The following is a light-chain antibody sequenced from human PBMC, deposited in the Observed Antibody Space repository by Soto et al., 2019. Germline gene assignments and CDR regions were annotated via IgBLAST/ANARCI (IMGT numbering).Light chain of an antibody. CDR1: SSDVGGYNY. V-gene: IGLV2-8*01. Sequence: QSVLTQPPSASGSPGQSVTISCTGTSSDVGGYNYVSWYQQHPGKAPKVVIYEVSKRPSGVPDRFSGSKSGNTASLTVSGLQAEDEADYYRTSYVGGNNHYVFGTGTKVTVL. CDR2: EVS. J-gene: IGLJ1*01. CDR3: TSYVGGNNHYV.